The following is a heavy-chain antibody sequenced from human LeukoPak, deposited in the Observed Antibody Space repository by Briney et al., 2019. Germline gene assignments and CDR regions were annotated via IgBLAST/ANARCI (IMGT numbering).Heavy chain of an antibody. Sequence: GASVKVSCKASGGTFSSYAISWVRQAPGQGLEWMGGIIPIFGTANYAQKFQGRVTITADESTSTAYMELSSLRSEDTAVYYCARGYYYDSSGYYSFFYWGQGTLVTVSS. CDR1: GGTFSSYA. V-gene: IGHV1-69*13. J-gene: IGHJ4*02. CDR2: IIPIFGTA. D-gene: IGHD3-22*01. CDR3: ARGYYYDSSGYYSFFY.